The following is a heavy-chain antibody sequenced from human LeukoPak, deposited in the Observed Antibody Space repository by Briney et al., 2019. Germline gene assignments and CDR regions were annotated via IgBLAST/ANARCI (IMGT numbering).Heavy chain of an antibody. D-gene: IGHD3-22*01. CDR2: IKGDGNT. V-gene: IGHV3-74*01. CDR1: GFTFSSYW. CDR3: ARAPSEIGGYYPEYFRH. J-gene: IGHJ1*01. Sequence: GGSLRLSCAASGFTFSSYWMHWVRHAPGKGLVWVSRIKGDGNTNYTDSGKGRFTISRDNAKNTVSLQMNSLRAEDTGVYYCARAPSEIGGYYPEYFRHWGQGTLVTVSS.